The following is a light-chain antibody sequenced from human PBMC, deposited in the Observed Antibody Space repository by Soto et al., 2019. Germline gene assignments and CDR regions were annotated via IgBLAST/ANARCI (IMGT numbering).Light chain of an antibody. CDR1: SSDVGCYNY. J-gene: IGLJ1*01. V-gene: IGLV2-14*01. CDR3: SSYTTSNTRQIV. CDR2: DVS. Sequence: QSVLTQPASVSGSPGQSITISCTGTSSDVGCYNYDSWYQQHPGKAPKFMIYDVSNRPSGVSNRFSGSKSGNTASLTISGLQAEDEAEYYCSSYTTSNTRQIVFGTGTKLTV.